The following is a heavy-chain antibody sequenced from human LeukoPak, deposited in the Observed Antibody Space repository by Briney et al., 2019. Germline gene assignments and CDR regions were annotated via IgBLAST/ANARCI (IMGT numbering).Heavy chain of an antibody. CDR2: ISYDGSNK. J-gene: IGHJ4*02. CDR1: GFTFSSYG. CDR3: ANNYDSPPV. Sequence: GGSLRLSCAASGFTFSSYGMHGVRQAPGKGLEWVAVISYDGSNKYYADSVKGRFTISRDNSKNTLYLQMNSLRAEDTAVYYCANNYDSPPVWGQGTGVTVS. D-gene: IGHD3-3*01. V-gene: IGHV3-30*18.